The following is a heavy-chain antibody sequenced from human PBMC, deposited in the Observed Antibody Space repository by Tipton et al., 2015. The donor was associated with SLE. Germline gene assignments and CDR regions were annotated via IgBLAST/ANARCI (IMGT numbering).Heavy chain of an antibody. CDR3: ARGPLYGLDI. CDR1: GGSINSYY. Sequence: PGLVKPSETLSLTCTVSGGSINSYYWSWVRQPPGKGLQWIGYIYYTGTTNYSPSLKSRVTISVDTSKNQFSLKLSSVTSADTAIYYCARGPLYGLDIWGQGTTVTVSS. V-gene: IGHV4-59*01. D-gene: IGHD3-10*01. CDR2: IYYTGTT. J-gene: IGHJ3*02.